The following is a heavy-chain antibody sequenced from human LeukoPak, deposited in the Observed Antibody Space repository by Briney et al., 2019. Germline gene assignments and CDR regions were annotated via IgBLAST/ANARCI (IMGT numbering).Heavy chain of an antibody. CDR1: GFTFSSYS. V-gene: IGHV3-21*01. CDR2: ISSSSSYI. Sequence: GGSLRLSCAASGFTFSSYSMNWVRQAPGKGLEWVSSISSSSSYIYYADSVKGRFTISRDNAKNSLYLQMNSLRAEDTAVYYCARETGYSGYDSHYYYGMDVWGQGTTVTVSS. D-gene: IGHD5-12*01. J-gene: IGHJ6*02. CDR3: ARETGYSGYDSHYYYGMDV.